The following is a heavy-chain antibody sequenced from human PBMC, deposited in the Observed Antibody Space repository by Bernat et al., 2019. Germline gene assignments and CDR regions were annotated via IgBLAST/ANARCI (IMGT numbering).Heavy chain of an antibody. Sequence: QVQLQESGPGLVKPSETLSLTCSVSGGSISSYYWSWIRQPPGKGLEWIGYIYYSGSTNYNPSLKSRVTISVDTSKNQCSLRLSTGTAADTAVYYCARHTGSNELLSGFDYWGQGTLVTVSS. CDR3: ARHTGSNELLSGFDY. D-gene: IGHD2-15*01. V-gene: IGHV4-59*08. CDR1: GGSISSYY. CDR2: IYYSGST. J-gene: IGHJ4*02.